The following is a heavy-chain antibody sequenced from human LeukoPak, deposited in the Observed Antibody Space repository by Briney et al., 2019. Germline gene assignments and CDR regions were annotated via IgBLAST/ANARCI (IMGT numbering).Heavy chain of an antibody. CDR2: ISSTDAGT. J-gene: IGHJ4*02. D-gene: IGHD2-21*01. CDR3: AKAPVTSCRGAYCYPFDY. V-gene: IGHV3-23*01. CDR1: GFSLSNYA. Sequence: GGSLRLSCAASGFSLSNYAMSWVRQAPGKGLEWVSAISSTDAGTYHADSVRGRFTISRDSSKNTLYLQMNSLRAEDAAVYYCAKAPVTSCRGAYCYPFDYWGQGTLVTVSS.